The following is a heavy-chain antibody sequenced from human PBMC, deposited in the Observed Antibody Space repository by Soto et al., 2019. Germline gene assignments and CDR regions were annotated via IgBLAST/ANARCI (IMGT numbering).Heavy chain of an antibody. Sequence: SGPTLVNPTQTLTLTCTVSGFSVSTSGMCVSWIRQPPGKSLEWLALIDWDNNKYYSTSLKTRVTISKDTSKNQVVLTMTNVDPVDIATYYCARSTGYYYYGVDVWGQGTTVTVSS. CDR2: IDWDNNK. J-gene: IGHJ6*02. CDR1: GFSVSTSGMC. D-gene: IGHD2-8*02. V-gene: IGHV2-70*13. CDR3: ARSTGYYYYGVDV.